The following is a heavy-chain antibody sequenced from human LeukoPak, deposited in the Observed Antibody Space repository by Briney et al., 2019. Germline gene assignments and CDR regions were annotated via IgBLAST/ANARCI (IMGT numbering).Heavy chain of an antibody. Sequence: GSSVKVSCKASGGTFSSYAISWVRQAPGQGLEWMGGIIPIFGTANYAQKFQGRVTITADESTSTAYMELSSLRSEDTAVYYCAREGVDDSPYYYYGMDVWGQGTTVTVSS. V-gene: IGHV1-69*01. CDR3: AREGVDDSPYYYYGMDV. D-gene: IGHD3-3*01. CDR2: IIPIFGTA. CDR1: GGTFSSYA. J-gene: IGHJ6*02.